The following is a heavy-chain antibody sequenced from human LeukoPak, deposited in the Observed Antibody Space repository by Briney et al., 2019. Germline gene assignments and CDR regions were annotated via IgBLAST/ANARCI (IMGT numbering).Heavy chain of an antibody. J-gene: IGHJ6*02. V-gene: IGHV3-11*01. CDR2: ITKGGSTI. CDR1: GFTFSDYN. Sequence: GGSLRLSCAASGFTFSDYNMNWVRQAPGKGLEWVSYITKGGSTIHHADSVKGRFTISRDNAKKTLYLQMNSLRAEDTAVYYCARSIGLTGGGVDVWGQGTTVTVSS. CDR3: ARSIGLTGGGVDV. D-gene: IGHD3-9*01.